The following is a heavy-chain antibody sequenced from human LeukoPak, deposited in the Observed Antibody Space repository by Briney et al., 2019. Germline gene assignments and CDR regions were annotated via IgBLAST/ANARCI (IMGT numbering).Heavy chain of an antibody. J-gene: IGHJ4*02. Sequence: TSETLSLTCAVYGGSFSGYYWSWIRQPPGKGLGWIGEINHSGSTNYNPSLKSRVTISVDTSKNQFSLKLSSVTAADTAVYYCARRGDYWGQGTLVTVSS. CDR1: GGSFSGYY. CDR2: INHSGST. CDR3: ARRGDY. D-gene: IGHD3-16*01. V-gene: IGHV4-34*01.